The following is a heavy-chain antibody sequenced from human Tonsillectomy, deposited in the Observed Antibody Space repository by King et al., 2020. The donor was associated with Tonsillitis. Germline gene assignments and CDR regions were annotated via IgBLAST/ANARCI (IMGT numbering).Heavy chain of an antibody. D-gene: IGHD3-22*01. CDR1: GFTFSSYS. V-gene: IGHV3-21*01. Sequence: VQLVESGGGLVKPGGSLRLSCAASGFTFSSYSMNWVRQAPGKGLEWVSSISSSSSYIYYADSVKGRFTISRDNAKNSLYLQMNSLRAEDTAVYYCARDHVLYYDSSGTFDYWGQGTLVTVSS. CDR3: ARDHVLYYDSSGTFDY. J-gene: IGHJ4*02. CDR2: ISSSSSYI.